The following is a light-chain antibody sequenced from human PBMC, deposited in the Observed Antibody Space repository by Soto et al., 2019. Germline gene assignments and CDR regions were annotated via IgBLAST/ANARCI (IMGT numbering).Light chain of an antibody. J-gene: IGKJ2*01. CDR3: QQYNSYSHT. V-gene: IGKV1-5*01. CDR2: DAS. CDR1: QSISSW. Sequence: DIQMTQSPSTLSASVGDRVTITCRASQSISSWLAWYQQKPGKAPKLLIYDASSLESGVPSSFSGSGAGTEFTITISSLQPHDYATYYCQQYNSYSHTFGQGTKLEIK.